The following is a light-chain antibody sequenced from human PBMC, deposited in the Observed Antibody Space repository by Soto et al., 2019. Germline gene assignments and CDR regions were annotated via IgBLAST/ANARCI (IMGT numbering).Light chain of an antibody. J-gene: IGKJ5*01. V-gene: IGKV2-28*01. CDR3: MQALQTPIT. CDR2: LGS. Sequence: DILMTQSPLSLPFTPGEPSSISCRSSQSLLHSNGYNYLDWYLQKPGQSPQLLIYLGSNRASGVPDRLSGSGSGTDFTLKISRVEAEDVGVYYCMQALQTPITFGQGTRLEIK. CDR1: QSLLHSNGYNY.